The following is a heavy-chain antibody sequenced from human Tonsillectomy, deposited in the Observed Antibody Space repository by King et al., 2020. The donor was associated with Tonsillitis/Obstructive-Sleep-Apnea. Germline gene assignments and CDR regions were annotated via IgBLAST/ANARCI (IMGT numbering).Heavy chain of an antibody. D-gene: IGHD4-17*01. J-gene: IGHJ5*02. CDR1: GYTFTSYA. CDR3: ARDHPNDGDYGDYNWFDP. V-gene: IGHV7-4-1*02. CDR2: INTNTGNP. Sequence: QLVQSGSELKKPGASVKVSCKASGYTFTSYAMNWVRQSPGQGLEWMGWINTNTGNPTYAQGFTGRFVFSLDTSVSTAYLQISSLKAEDTAVYYCARDHPNDGDYGDYNWFDPWGQGTLVTVSS.